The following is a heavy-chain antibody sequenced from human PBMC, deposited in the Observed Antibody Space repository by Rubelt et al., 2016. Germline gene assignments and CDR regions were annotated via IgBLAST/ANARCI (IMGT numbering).Heavy chain of an antibody. CDR2: IYDSGRT. Sequence: QVQLQESGPGLVKPSETLSLTCTVSGGSISSYFWNWIRQPPGKGLEWIGYIYDSGRTNYNPSLKSRVTISVDTSKNQFSLKLSSVTAADTAVYSCARHYCSSGSCYSFDYWGQGTLVTVSS. CDR3: ARHYCSSGSCYSFDY. V-gene: IGHV4-59*08. J-gene: IGHJ4*02. CDR1: GGSISSYF. D-gene: IGHD2-15*01.